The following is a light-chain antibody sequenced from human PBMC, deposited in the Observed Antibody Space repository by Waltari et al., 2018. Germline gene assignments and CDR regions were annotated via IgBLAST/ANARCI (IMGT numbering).Light chain of an antibody. CDR1: ALPKQY. CDR2: QDT. V-gene: IGLV3-25*03. CDR3: QSADSSGTYVV. J-gene: IGLJ3*02. Sequence: YELTQPPSVSVSPGQTARLTCSGDALPKQYAYWYQQKPGQAPVLLIYQDTKRPSGIPERFSGSSSGKTVTLTLSGAQAEDEAAYYCQSADSSGTYVVFGGGTKVTVL.